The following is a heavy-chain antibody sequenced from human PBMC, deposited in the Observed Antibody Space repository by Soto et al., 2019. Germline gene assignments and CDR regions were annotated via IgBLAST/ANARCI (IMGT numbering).Heavy chain of an antibody. CDR3: AKDYSSSCPGCDAFDI. CDR1: GFTFDDYV. Sequence: GGSLRLSCAASGFTFDDYVMHWVRQAPGKGLEWVSLISGDGGSTYYADSVKGRFTISRDNSKNSLYLQMNSLRTEDTALYYCAKDYSSSCPGCDAFDIWGQGTMVTVSS. CDR2: ISGDGGST. J-gene: IGHJ3*02. D-gene: IGHD6-13*01. V-gene: IGHV3-43*02.